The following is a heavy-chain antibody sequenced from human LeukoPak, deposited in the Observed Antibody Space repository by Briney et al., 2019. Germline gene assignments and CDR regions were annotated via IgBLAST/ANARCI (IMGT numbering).Heavy chain of an antibody. Sequence: PGGSLRLSCAASGFSVSNKYMSWVRQAPGKGLEWVASISGGGLNTYYADSVKGRFTISRDESKNTLYLQINSLRAEDTAVYYCAKSVGYHSDRSGYYWLGTFDSWGQGTLVTVSS. D-gene: IGHD3-22*01. V-gene: IGHV3-23*01. CDR2: ISGGGLNT. J-gene: IGHJ4*02. CDR3: AKSVGYHSDRSGYYWLGTFDS. CDR1: GFSVSNKY.